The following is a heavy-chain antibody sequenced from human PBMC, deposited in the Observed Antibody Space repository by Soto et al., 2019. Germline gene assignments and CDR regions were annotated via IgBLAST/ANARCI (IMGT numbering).Heavy chain of an antibody. Sequence: GALRLSCAASGFTLSSYWMHWVRQAPGKGLVWVSRINSDGRSTSYADSVKGRFTTSRDNAENTLYLQMNSLRDEDTAVYYCARGLPTWFDPWGQGTLVTVSS. J-gene: IGHJ5*02. V-gene: IGHV3-74*01. CDR3: ARGLPTWFDP. CDR2: INSDGRST. CDR1: GFTLSSYW.